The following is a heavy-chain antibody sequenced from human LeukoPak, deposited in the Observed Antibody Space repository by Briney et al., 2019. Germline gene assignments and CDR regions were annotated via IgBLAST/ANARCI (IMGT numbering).Heavy chain of an antibody. CDR2: IYYSGST. J-gene: IGHJ4*02. D-gene: IGHD6-19*01. Sequence: SQTLSLTCTVSGGSISSGDYYWSWIRQPPGKGLEWIGYIYYSGSTYYNPSLKSRVTISVDTSKNQFSLKLSSVTAADTAVYCCAREGAVAGIGFDYWGQGTLVTVSS. CDR1: GGSISSGDYY. V-gene: IGHV4-30-4*08. CDR3: AREGAVAGIGFDY.